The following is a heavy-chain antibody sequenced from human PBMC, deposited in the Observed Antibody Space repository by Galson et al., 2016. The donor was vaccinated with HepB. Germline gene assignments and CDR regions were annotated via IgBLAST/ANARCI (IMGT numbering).Heavy chain of an antibody. J-gene: IGHJ2*01. CDR2: IYYNSGST. CDR1: GGSISSYY. CDR3: ARAEAVTGSYPYWYFDL. V-gene: IGHV4-59*01. Sequence: SETLSLTCTVSGGSISSYYWTWIRQPPGKGLEWIGYIYYNSGSTNYSPSLKSRVTVSLDTSKTQFSLKLTSVTAADTAVYYCARAEAVTGSYPYWYFDLWGRGTLVTVSS. D-gene: IGHD1-26*01.